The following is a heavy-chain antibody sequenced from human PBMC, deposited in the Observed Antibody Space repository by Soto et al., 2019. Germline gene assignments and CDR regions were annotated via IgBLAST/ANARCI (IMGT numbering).Heavy chain of an antibody. CDR1: GGSVSSGSYY. CDR2: IYYSGST. V-gene: IGHV4-61*01. Sequence: TLSLTCTVSGGSVSSGSYYWSWIRQPPGKGLEWIGYIYYSGSTNYNPSLKSRVTISVDTSKNQFSLKLSSVTAADTAVYYCARDRGVPGSGSYWFYCGQGTLVTVSS. D-gene: IGHD3-10*01. J-gene: IGHJ4*02. CDR3: ARDRGVPGSGSYWFY.